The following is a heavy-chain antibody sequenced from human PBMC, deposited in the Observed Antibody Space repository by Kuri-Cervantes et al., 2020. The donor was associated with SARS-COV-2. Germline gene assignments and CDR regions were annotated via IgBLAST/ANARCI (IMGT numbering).Heavy chain of an antibody. CDR3: ARDAGYYDSSGYRYYFDY. D-gene: IGHD3-22*01. Sequence: ASVKVSCKASGYTFTSYGISWVRQAPGQGLEWMGWISAYNGNTNYAQKLQGRNTMKTDTSTSTAYMELRSLRSDDTAVYYCARDAGYYDSSGYRYYFDYWGQGTLVTVSS. CDR1: GYTFTSYG. CDR2: ISAYNGNT. V-gene: IGHV1-18*01. J-gene: IGHJ4*02.